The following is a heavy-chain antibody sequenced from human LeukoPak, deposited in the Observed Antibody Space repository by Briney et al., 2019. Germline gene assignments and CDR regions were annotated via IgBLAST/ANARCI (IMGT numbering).Heavy chain of an antibody. CDR3: ASAVAGPYYYYMDV. J-gene: IGHJ6*03. V-gene: IGHV4-61*05. CDR1: GGSISSSSYY. CDR2: IYYSGST. D-gene: IGHD6-19*01. Sequence: SETLSLTCTVSGGSISSSSYYWGWIRQPPGKGLEWIGYIYYSGSTNYNPSLKSRVTISVDTSKNQFSLKLSSVTAADTAVYYCASAVAGPYYYYMDVWGKGTTVTVSS.